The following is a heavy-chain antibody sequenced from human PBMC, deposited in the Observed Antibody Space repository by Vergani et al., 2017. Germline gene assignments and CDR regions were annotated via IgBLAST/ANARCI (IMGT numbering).Heavy chain of an antibody. D-gene: IGHD2-15*01. Sequence: EVQLVESGGGLVQPGGSLKLSCAASGFTFSGSAMHWVRQASGKGLEWVGRIRSKANSYATAYAASVKGRFTISRDDSKNTAYLQMNSLKTEDTAVYYCAGRADIVVVVAATPLDYWGQGTLVTVSS. CDR3: AGRADIVVVVAATPLDY. V-gene: IGHV3-73*02. CDR2: IRSKANSYAT. CDR1: GFTFSGSA. J-gene: IGHJ4*02.